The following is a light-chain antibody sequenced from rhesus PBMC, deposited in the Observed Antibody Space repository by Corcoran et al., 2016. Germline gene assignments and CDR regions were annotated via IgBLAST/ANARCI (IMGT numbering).Light chain of an antibody. CDR3: QQYKIYPLT. CDR2: AAT. J-gene: IGKJ4*01. Sequence: DIQMTQSPSSLSASVGDTVTITCRASQGISSYLNWFQQKPGKAPKLRIYAATTLQSGVPSRFSGSGSGTDFTLTISSLQPEDFATYYCQQYKIYPLTFGGGTKVEIK. V-gene: IGKV1-28*02. CDR1: QGISSY.